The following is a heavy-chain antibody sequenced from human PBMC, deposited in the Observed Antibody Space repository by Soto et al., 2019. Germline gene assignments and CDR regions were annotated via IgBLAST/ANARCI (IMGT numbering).Heavy chain of an antibody. Sequence: PGGSLRLSCAASGFTFSSYAMSWVRQAPGKGLEWVSAISGSGGSTYYADSVKGRFTISRDNSKNTLYLQMNGLRAEDTAVYYCAKVREVRGALGAFDIWGQGTMVTVSS. J-gene: IGHJ3*02. CDR1: GFTFSSYA. V-gene: IGHV3-23*01. CDR2: ISGSGGST. CDR3: AKVREVRGALGAFDI. D-gene: IGHD3-10*01.